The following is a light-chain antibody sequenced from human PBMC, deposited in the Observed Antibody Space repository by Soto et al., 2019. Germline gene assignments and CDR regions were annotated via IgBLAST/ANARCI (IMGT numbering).Light chain of an antibody. CDR2: GNS. CDR1: SSNIGARYD. V-gene: IGLV1-40*01. CDR3: QSYDSSLNAVV. J-gene: IGLJ2*01. Sequence: QSVLTQPPSVSGAPGQRVTICCTGSSSNIGARYDVHWYQQLPGTAPKLLIYGNSNRPSGVPDRFSGSKSGTSASLAITGLQAEDEADYYCQSYDSSLNAVVFGGGTKLTVL.